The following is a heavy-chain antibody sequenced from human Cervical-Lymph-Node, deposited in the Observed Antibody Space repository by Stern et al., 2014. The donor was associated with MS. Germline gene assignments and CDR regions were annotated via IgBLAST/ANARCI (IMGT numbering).Heavy chain of an antibody. J-gene: IGHJ6*02. Sequence: QVQLVDSGAEVKKPGASVKVSCKASGYTFTSYELKWVRQANGQGLDWMGWVEPNSDNSAYSQNFQGRVTMTWNTSISTAYIELSSLRSDDTAVYYCARGSGIIGTTDMDNYYGMDVWGQGTTVTVSS. CDR2: VEPNSDNS. CDR3: ARGSGIIGTTDMDNYYGMDV. V-gene: IGHV1-8*01. D-gene: IGHD1-7*01. CDR1: GYTFTSYE.